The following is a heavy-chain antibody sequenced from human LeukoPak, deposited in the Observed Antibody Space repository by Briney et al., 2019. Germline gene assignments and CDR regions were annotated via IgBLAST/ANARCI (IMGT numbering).Heavy chain of an antibody. D-gene: IGHD3-3*01. Sequence: SETLSLTCTVSGDSMNSHFWSWIRQPPRTGLEWIGNIYYNGDTTYNPSLKSRLTMSDETSNNQFSLRVTAVTAADTAIYYCARAPTMFGAVQRFDPWGQGTLVTVSS. CDR3: ARAPTMFGAVQRFDP. CDR2: IYYNGDT. V-gene: IGHV4-59*11. CDR1: GDSMNSHF. J-gene: IGHJ5*02.